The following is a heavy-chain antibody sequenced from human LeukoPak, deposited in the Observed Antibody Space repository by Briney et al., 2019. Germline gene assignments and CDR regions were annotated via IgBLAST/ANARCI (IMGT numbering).Heavy chain of an antibody. CDR1: GFTFSSYW. Sequence: GGSLRLSCAASGFTFSSYWMSWVRQAPGKGLEWVANIKQDGSEKYYVDSVKGRFTISRDNAKNSLYLQMNSLRAEDTAVYYCAREDIVVAPAARGGMDVWGKGTTVTVSS. J-gene: IGHJ6*03. D-gene: IGHD2-2*01. CDR3: AREDIVVAPAARGGMDV. V-gene: IGHV3-7*01. CDR2: IKQDGSEK.